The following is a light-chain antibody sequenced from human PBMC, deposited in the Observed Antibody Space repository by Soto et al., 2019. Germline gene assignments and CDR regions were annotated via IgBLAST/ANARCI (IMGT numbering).Light chain of an antibody. J-gene: IGLJ1*01. V-gene: IGLV2-14*03. Sequence: QSVLTQPASVSGSPGQSITISCSGTSSDIGSYNHVAWYQQFPAKSPKLMIYAVSDRPAAVSDRFSGSKSGITASLPISGLQTGDEADYYCISYTDRQSYLFGTGTKVTVL. CDR2: AVS. CDR1: SSDIGSYNH. CDR3: ISYTDRQSYL.